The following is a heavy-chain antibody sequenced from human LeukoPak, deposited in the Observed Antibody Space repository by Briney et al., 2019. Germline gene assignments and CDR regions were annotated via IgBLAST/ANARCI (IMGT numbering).Heavy chain of an antibody. V-gene: IGHV4-59*01. Sequence: SETLSLTCTVSGGSISSYYWSWIRQPPGKGLEWTGYIYYSGSTNYNPSLKSRVTISVDTSKKQFSLKLSSMTAADTAVYYCARKGGGGSYFDYWGQGTLVTVSS. J-gene: IGHJ4*02. CDR2: IYYSGST. CDR3: ARKGGGGSYFDY. CDR1: GGSISSYY. D-gene: IGHD3-16*01.